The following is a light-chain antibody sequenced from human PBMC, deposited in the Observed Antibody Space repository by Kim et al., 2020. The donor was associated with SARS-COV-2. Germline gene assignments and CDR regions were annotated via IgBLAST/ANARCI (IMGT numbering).Light chain of an antibody. CDR3: QAWDGSTWV. CDR2: QDR. CDR1: KLGDKY. Sequence: SYELTQPPSVSVSPGQTASITCSGDKLGDKYASWYQQKPGQSPVLVIYQDRKRPSGIPERFSGSNSGNTATLTISGTRAMDVADYYCQAWDGSTWVFGGGTQLTFL. J-gene: IGLJ3*02. V-gene: IGLV3-1*01.